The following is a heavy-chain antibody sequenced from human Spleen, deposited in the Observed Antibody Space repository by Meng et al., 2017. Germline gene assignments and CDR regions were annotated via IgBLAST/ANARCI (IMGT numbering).Heavy chain of an antibody. D-gene: IGHD6-13*01. J-gene: IGHJ4*02. CDR3: ARDEDISAAGKLFGDY. V-gene: IGHV1-18*01. CDR1: GYTFTSFG. Sequence: ASVKVSCKASGYTFTSFGISWVRQAPGQGLECMGWISAYNGNTNYAQKLQGRVTMTTDTSTSTAYMELRSLRSDDTAVYYCARDEDISAAGKLFGDYWGQGTLVTVSS. CDR2: ISAYNGNT.